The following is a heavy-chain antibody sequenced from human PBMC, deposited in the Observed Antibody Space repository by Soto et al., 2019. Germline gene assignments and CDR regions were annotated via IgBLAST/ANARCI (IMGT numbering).Heavy chain of an antibody. V-gene: IGHV2-5*02. CDR3: AHAFGGTSWPNDAFDV. CDR2: IYWDDDT. Sequence: QLTLKESGPTLVKPTQTLTLTCIFSGFSFSADGVGVGWIRQPPGQALAWLALIYWDDDTRYSPSLKSRLTITKDSSKNQVVLTMTNMDPVDTATYYCAHAFGGTSWPNDAFDVWGQGTVVTVSS. D-gene: IGHD3-16*01. CDR1: GFSFSADGVG. J-gene: IGHJ3*01.